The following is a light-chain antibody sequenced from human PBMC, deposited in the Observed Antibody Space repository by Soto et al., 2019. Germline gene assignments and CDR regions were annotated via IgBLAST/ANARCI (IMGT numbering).Light chain of an antibody. CDR2: LAS. J-gene: IGKJ1*01. V-gene: IGKV1-5*03. Sequence: DIQMTQSPSTLSASVGHRVTITCRASQSISNWLAWYQQKPGKAPKLLIYLASSLQSGVPSRFSGSGSGTEFTLTISSLQPDDFATYYCQQYNTYSWTFGQGTKVDI. CDR3: QQYNTYSWT. CDR1: QSISNW.